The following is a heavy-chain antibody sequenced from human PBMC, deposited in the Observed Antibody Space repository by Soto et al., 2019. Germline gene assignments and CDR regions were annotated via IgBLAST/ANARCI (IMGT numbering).Heavy chain of an antibody. CDR1: CVSITSGSYY. Sequence: HVQLQESGPGPVTPSQTLSLSCTVSCVSITSGSYYWTWVRQSPGKGLEWIGYRYYSGNTYYNPSLNGRAPIAVDTSNNQFSLNLTSVTAADTAVYYCARGGYDTSGQICIGWGPDCWGQGTLVTVSS. V-gene: IGHV4-30-4*01. CDR3: ARGGYDTSGQICIGWGPDC. CDR2: RYYSGNT. D-gene: IGHD3-22*01. J-gene: IGHJ4*02.